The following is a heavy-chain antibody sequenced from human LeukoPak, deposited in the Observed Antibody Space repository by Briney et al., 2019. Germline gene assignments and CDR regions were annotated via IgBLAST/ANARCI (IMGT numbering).Heavy chain of an antibody. CDR3: AREKEEETHYYFDY. V-gene: IGHV1-2*02. Sequence: ASVKVSCKASGYTFTGYYMHWVRQAPGQGLEWTGWINPNSGGTNYAQKFQGRVTMTRDTSISTAYMELSRLRSDDTAVYYCAREKEEETHYYFDYWGQGTLVTVSS. J-gene: IGHJ4*02. D-gene: IGHD4-23*01. CDR2: INPNSGGT. CDR1: GYTFTGYY.